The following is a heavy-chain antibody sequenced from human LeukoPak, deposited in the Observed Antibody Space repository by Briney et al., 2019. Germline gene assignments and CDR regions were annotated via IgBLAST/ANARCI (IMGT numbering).Heavy chain of an antibody. CDR1: GYSISSGYY. V-gene: IGHV4-38-2*01. J-gene: IGHJ6*03. Sequence: PSETLSLTCAVSGYSISSGYYWGWFRPPPGKGLEWIGFIFHSGNNYYNPSLKSRVSISGETSKNNFSLKLTSVTAADSAVYYCARQGGSSSPYYYYYMDVWGKGTTVTVSS. D-gene: IGHD6-13*01. CDR3: ARQGGSSSPYYYYYMDV. CDR2: IFHSGNN.